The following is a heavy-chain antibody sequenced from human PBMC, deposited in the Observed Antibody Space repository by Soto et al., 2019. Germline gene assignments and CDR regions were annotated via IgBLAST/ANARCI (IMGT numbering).Heavy chain of an antibody. CDR2: ISGSGGST. J-gene: IGHJ4*02. Sequence: PGGSLRLSCAASGFTFSSYAMSWVRQAPGKGLEWVSAISGSGGSTYYADSVKGRFTISRDNSKNTLYLQMNSLRAEDTAVYYCAKDLYNWNYPGMDYWGQGTLVTVSS. CDR3: AKDLYNWNYPGMDY. V-gene: IGHV3-23*01. D-gene: IGHD1-7*01. CDR1: GFTFSSYA.